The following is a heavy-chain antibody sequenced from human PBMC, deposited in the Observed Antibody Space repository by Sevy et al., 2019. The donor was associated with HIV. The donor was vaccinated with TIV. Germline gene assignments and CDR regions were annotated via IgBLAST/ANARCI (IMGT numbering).Heavy chain of an antibody. CDR3: VRAVAADGSF. CDR2: IKQDGSVT. CDR1: GFSLNTYW. V-gene: IGHV3-7*01. J-gene: IGHJ4*02. Sequence: GGCLRLSCAASGFSLNTYWMSWVRQAPGKGLERVANIKQDGSVTYYVDSVKGRFTISRDNARNFLFLQMNSLRAEDTACYYCVRAVAADGSFWGQGTLVNVSS. D-gene: IGHD6-13*01.